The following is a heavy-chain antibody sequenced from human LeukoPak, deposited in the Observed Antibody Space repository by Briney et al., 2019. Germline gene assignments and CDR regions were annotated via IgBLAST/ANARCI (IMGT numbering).Heavy chain of an antibody. CDR1: GFTFSNSY. J-gene: IGHJ4*02. D-gene: IGHD3-16*01. CDR3: AKDALHLWGSYSDH. CDR2: ITGNSDQT. Sequence: GGSLRLSCEASGFTFSNSYMSWVRQAPGKGLEWVSGITGNSDQTRYAGSVRGRFSISRDNSKNMVYLQMNSLRAEDTAVYYCAKDALHLWGSYSDHWGQGTPVTVSS. V-gene: IGHV3-23*01.